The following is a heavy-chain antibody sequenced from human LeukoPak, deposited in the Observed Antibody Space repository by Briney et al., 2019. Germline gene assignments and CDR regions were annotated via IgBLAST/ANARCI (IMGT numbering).Heavy chain of an antibody. V-gene: IGHV1-18*01. D-gene: IGHD1-26*01. CDR1: GYTFTSYG. J-gene: IGHJ6*02. Sequence: EASVKVSCKASGYTFTSYGITWVRQAPGQGLEWTGWISSYNGNTNYAQKLQGRVTMTTDTSTSTAYMELRSLGSDDTAVYYCARDPVGATYLYYYGMDVWGQGTTVTVSS. CDR2: ISSYNGNT. CDR3: ARDPVGATYLYYYGMDV.